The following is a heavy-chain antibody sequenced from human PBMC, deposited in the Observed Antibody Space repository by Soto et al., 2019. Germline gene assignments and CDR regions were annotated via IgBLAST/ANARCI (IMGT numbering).Heavy chain of an antibody. V-gene: IGHV5-51*01. CDR3: ATKTASSTVEKYFQH. D-gene: IGHD2-2*01. CDR1: GYNFTNYW. CDR2: IYPGDSDT. J-gene: IGHJ1*01. Sequence: PXESLKISCKGSGYNFTNYWIGWVRQMPGKGLEWMGIIYPGDSDTRYSPSFQGQVTISADKSISTAYLQWSSLKASDTAMYYCATKTASSTVEKYFQHWGQGTLVTVSS.